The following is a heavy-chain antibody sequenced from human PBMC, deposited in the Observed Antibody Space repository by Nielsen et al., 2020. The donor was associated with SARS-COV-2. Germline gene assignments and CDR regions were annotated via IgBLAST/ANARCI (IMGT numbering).Heavy chain of an antibody. CDR2: IKSKTDGGTT. CDR1: GITFSNAW. Sequence: GESLKISCAASGITFSNAWMSWVRQAPGKGLEWVGRIKSKTDGGTTDYAAPVKGRFTISRDDSKNTLYLQMNSLKTEDTAVYYCTTEGTTTVVTPHGPFTRHLPNYYYYGMDVWGQGTTVTVSS. J-gene: IGHJ6*02. CDR3: TTEGTTTVVTPHGPFTRHLPNYYYYGMDV. V-gene: IGHV3-15*01. D-gene: IGHD4-23*01.